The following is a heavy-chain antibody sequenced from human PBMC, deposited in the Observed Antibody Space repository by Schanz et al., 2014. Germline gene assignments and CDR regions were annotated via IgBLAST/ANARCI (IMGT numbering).Heavy chain of an antibody. D-gene: IGHD4-17*01. CDR2: IWYDGSNK. CDR3: ARPSDYSWGLDV. V-gene: IGHV3-33*01. J-gene: IGHJ6*04. CDR1: GFTFSSYG. Sequence: QVQLVESGGGVVQPGRSLRLSCAASGFTFSSYGMHWVRQAPGKGLEWVAIIWYDGSNKYYADSVKGRFTISRDNSKNALYRQIIRRTAEDTSVYPWARPSDYSWGLDVWGKGTTVTVSS.